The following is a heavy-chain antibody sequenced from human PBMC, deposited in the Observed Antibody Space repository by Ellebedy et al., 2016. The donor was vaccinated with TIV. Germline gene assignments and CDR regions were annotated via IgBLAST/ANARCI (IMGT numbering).Heavy chain of an antibody. J-gene: IGHJ4*02. CDR2: MIPNSGYT. D-gene: IGHD1-7*01. V-gene: IGHV1-8*01. CDR1: GYTFTSYD. Sequence: ASVKVSCXASGYTFTSYDIIWVRQATGQGLEWMGWMIPNSGYTVYAQNFQGRVTMTRDTSISTAYMELNSLTSEDTAVYYCARNYQGLTIWGQGTLVTVSS. CDR3: ARNYQGLTI.